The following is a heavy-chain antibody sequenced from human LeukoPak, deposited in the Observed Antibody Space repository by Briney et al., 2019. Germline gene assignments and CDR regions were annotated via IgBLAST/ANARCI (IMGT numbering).Heavy chain of an antibody. D-gene: IGHD2-15*01. Sequence: GGSLRLSCAASGFTLSSYWMTWIRQAPGKGLEWVAHSKEDGTEEGYGDSVKGRFTISRDNAKNSLYLQMNSLRAEDTAVYYCVREARESGGFDYWGQGTLVTVSS. CDR3: VREARESGGFDY. V-gene: IGHV3-7*01. CDR1: GFTLSSYW. J-gene: IGHJ4*02. CDR2: SKEDGTEE.